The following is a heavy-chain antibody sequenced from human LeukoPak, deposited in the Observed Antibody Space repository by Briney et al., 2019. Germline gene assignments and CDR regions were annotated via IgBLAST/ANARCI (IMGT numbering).Heavy chain of an antibody. CDR1: GFTFSTSW. V-gene: IGHV3-7*01. CDR3: ARDAGWGYYDL. D-gene: IGHD1-26*01. Sequence: GGSLRLSCVASGFTFSTSWVTWVRQAPGTGLEWVANIDKHGNGRYYVDSVKGRFAISRDYASNSVFLQMDSLRAEDTSVYYCARDAGWGYYDLWGQGTPVTVSS. J-gene: IGHJ4*02. CDR2: IDKHGNGR.